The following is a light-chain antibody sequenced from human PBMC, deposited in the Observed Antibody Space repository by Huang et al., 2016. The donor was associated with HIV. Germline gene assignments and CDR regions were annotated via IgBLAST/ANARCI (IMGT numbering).Light chain of an antibody. CDR3: QQYISTPWT. CDR2: WAS. Sequence: DIVMTQSPDSMAVSLGEWATINCKSSQSVLYSSNNKNYLAWYQQKPGQPPKLLIYWASTRESGVPDRFSGSGSGTDFILTISSLQAEDVSVYYCQQYISTPWTFGQGTKVEIK. V-gene: IGKV4-1*01. J-gene: IGKJ1*01. CDR1: QSVLYSSNNKNY.